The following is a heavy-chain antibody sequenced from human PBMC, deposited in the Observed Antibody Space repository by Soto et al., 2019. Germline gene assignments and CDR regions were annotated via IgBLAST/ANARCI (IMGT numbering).Heavy chain of an antibody. J-gene: IGHJ6*02. V-gene: IGHV3-21*01. Sequence: RLSCAASGFTFSSYSMNWVRQAPGKGLEWVSSISSSSSYIYYADSVKGRFTISRDNAKNSLYLQMNSLRAEDTAVYYRARDWRPKNQRYFDWLPRKNYYYYGTDVWCQATTRTLS. CDR2: ISSSSSYI. D-gene: IGHD3-9*01. CDR3: ARDWRPKNQRYFDWLPRKNYYYYGTDV. CDR1: GFTFSSYS.